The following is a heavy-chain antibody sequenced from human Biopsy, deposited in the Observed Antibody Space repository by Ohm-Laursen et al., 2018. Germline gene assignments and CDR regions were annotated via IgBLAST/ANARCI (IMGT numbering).Heavy chain of an antibody. D-gene: IGHD3-22*01. CDR2: IFYRGST. Sequence: SVTLSFTCPVSGGSISNNNYYWGWIRQPPGKGLEWIGSIFYRGSTHYKPSLKSRINISVDTSKNQFSLKLNSVTAADTAVYYCARDYDTSGYYYVSWGQGTLVTVSS. CDR3: ARDYDTSGYYYVS. CDR1: GGSISNNNYY. J-gene: IGHJ5*02. V-gene: IGHV4-39*01.